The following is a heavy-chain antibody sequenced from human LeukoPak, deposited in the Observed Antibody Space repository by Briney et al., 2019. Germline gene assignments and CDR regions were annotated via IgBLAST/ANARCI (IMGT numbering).Heavy chain of an antibody. CDR1: GGSISSSSYY. CDR3: ARVRRKRWELLDGYAFDI. D-gene: IGHD1-26*01. Sequence: SETLSLTCTVSGGSISSSSYYWGWIRQPPGKGLEWIGSIYYSGSTYYNPSLKSRVTISVDTSKNQFSLKLSSVTAADTAVYCCARVRRKRWELLDGYAFDIWGQGTMVTVSS. CDR2: IYYSGST. V-gene: IGHV4-39*07. J-gene: IGHJ3*02.